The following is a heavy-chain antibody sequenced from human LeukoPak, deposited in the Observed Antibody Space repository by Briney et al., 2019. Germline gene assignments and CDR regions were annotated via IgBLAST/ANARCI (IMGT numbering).Heavy chain of an antibody. CDR2: ISPNNGKT. J-gene: IGHJ5*02. CDR1: GYTLMSYG. Sequence: ASVTVSCKASGYTLMSYGITWLRQAPGRGPEWMGWISPNNGKTDSAQNFQGRVSMATDTSTDTAYMELRRLRSDDTAVYYCARVVRGDCHTGTCFSWFDPWGQGTLVIVSS. CDR3: ARVVRGDCHTGTCFSWFDP. V-gene: IGHV1-18*01. D-gene: IGHD3-10*02.